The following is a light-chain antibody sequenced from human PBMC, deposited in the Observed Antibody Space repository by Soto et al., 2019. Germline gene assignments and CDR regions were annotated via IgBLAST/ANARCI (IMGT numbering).Light chain of an antibody. V-gene: IGKV3-20*01. J-gene: IGKJ5*01. CDR3: QQYSSSPIT. Sequence: EFVLTQSPGTLSLSPGERATLSCRASQSIGSSYLAWYQQKPGQAPRLLIYGASSRATGIPDRFSGGGSGTDFSLTISRLDPEDFAVYYCQQYSSSPITFGQGTRLEI. CDR2: GAS. CDR1: QSIGSSY.